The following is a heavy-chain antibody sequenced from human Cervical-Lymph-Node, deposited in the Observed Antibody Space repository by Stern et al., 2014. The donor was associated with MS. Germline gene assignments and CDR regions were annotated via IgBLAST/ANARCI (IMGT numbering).Heavy chain of an antibody. CDR3: MGVGDAMHV. Sequence: QEQLVESGGGVVQPGRSLTLSCAASGFSLSNSGMHWVRQAPGKGLEWVAVVSFLGGNRKYGDSVTGRFSISRDIANNTLVLQRTSLRPEDTAVYYCMGVGDAMHVWGQGTTVIVSS. J-gene: IGHJ6*02. CDR1: GFSLSNSG. V-gene: IGHV3-30*03. CDR2: VSFLGGNR.